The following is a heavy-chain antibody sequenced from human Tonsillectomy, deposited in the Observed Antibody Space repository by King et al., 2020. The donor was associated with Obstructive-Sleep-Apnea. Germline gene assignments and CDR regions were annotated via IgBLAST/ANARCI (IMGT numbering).Heavy chain of an antibody. J-gene: IGHJ6*02. CDR3: ARVFLWGGYYGMDV. Sequence: EVQLVESGGGLVKPGGSLRLSCAASGFTFSSYSINWVRQAPGKGLEWVSSISHTSSFIYCADSVKGRFTTTRDNAKNSLCLQMNSLRAEDTDVYYCARVFLWGGYYGMDVWGQGTTVTVSS. D-gene: IGHD2/OR15-2a*01. CDR2: ISHTSSFI. V-gene: IGHV3-21*01. CDR1: GFTFSSYS.